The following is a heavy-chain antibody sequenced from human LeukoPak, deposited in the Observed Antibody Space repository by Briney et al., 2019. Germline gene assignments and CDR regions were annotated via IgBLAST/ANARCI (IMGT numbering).Heavy chain of an antibody. CDR3: ARDKSVAFGF. CDR2: IYYTSKWNY. Sequence: SQTLSLTCAISGDSVSSRNIAWNWIRQSPSRGLEWLGRIYYTSKWNYDYVISMKGRITINPDKSKNQFSQQLNSVTPGDTAIYFCARDKSVAFGFWGQGTVVTVSS. V-gene: IGHV6-1*01. CDR1: GDSVSSRNIA. D-gene: IGHD4-23*01. J-gene: IGHJ3*01.